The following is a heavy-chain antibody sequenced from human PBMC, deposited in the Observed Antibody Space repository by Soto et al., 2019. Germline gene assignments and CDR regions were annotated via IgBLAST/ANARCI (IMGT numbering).Heavy chain of an antibody. CDR2: INYSGST. CDR3: AREGVNNGRERLFDI. V-gene: IGHV4-31*03. Sequence: SETLSLTCTVSGGSINSGCYCWSWIRQHPGKGLEWIGYINYSGSTNYNPSLKSRVIISVDTSKNQFSLKLSSVTAADTAVYYCAREGVNNGRERLFDIWGQGTMVTVSS. D-gene: IGHD1-20*01. J-gene: IGHJ3*02. CDR1: GGSINSGCYC.